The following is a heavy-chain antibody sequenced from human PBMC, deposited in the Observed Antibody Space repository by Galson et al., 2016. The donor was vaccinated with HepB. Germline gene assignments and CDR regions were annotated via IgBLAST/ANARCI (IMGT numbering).Heavy chain of an antibody. V-gene: IGHV3-49*04. CDR2: IRSKAYGRTT. Sequence: SLRLSCATSGFTFGDYAVTWVRQAPGRGLEGLGFIRSKAYGRTTEYAASVKGRFSISRADAKSIAYLQMNSLKNDDTAVYYCASGWIQIWSSAAYLDYWGQGTLVTVSS. CDR3: ASGWIQIWSSAAYLDY. CDR1: GFTFGDYA. J-gene: IGHJ4*02. D-gene: IGHD5-18*01.